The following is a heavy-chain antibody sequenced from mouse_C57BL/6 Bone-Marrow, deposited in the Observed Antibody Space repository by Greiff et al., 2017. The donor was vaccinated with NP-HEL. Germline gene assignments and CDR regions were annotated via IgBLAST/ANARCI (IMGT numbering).Heavy chain of an antibody. CDR3: AWGNYGWYFDV. D-gene: IGHD2-1*01. J-gene: IGHJ1*03. Sequence: EVKLMEPGGGLVQPGGSMKLSCVASGFTFSNYWMNWVRQSPEKGLEWVAQIRLKSDNYATHYAESVKGRFTISRDDSKSSVYLQMNNLRAEDTGIYYCAWGNYGWYFDVWGTGTTVTVSS. V-gene: IGHV6-3*01. CDR1: GFTFSNYW. CDR2: IRLKSDNYAT.